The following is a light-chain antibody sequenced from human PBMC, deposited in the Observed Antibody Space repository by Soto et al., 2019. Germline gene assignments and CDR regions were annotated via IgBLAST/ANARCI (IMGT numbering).Light chain of an antibody. Sequence: EFVLTQSPGTLSLSPGARATLSCRASQSVTTYLAWYQQKPGRAPRLLIYDASNRATGIPARFSGSGSGTDFTLTISSLEPEDFAVYYCQQRSNWPPGSTFGQGTRLEIK. J-gene: IGKJ5*01. V-gene: IGKV3-11*01. CDR1: QSVTTY. CDR2: DAS. CDR3: QQRSNWPPGST.